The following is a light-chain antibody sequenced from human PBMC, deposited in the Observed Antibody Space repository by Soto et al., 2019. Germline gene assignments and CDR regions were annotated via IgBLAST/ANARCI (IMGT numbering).Light chain of an antibody. CDR3: QQYVSSPNT. CDR1: QSVSSSY. J-gene: IGKJ2*01. CDR2: GAS. Sequence: DIVLTQSLGTLSRSPGERAALSCRASQSVSSSYLAWYQQKPGQDPRLLSYGASSRATGIPDRFSGSGSGTEFTLTISRLEPEDFAVYYCQQYVSSPNTFGQGTKLEIK. V-gene: IGKV3-20*01.